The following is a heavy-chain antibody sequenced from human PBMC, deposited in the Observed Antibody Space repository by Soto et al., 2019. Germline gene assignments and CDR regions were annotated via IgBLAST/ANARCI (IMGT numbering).Heavy chain of an antibody. V-gene: IGHV1-18*01. Sequence: GPSVKVSCKASGYTFTSYGISWVRQAPGQGLEWMGWISAYNGNTNYAQKLQGRVTMTTDTSTSTAYMELRSLRSDDTAVYYCARDHGQWLEMGDDAFDIWGQGTMVTVSS. D-gene: IGHD6-19*01. J-gene: IGHJ3*02. CDR3: ARDHGQWLEMGDDAFDI. CDR1: GYTFTSYG. CDR2: ISAYNGNT.